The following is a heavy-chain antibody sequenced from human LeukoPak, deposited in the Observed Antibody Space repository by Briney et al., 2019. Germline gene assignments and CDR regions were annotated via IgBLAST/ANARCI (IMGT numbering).Heavy chain of an antibody. CDR2: IKADGSGK. CDR3: ARDRGWQQFDY. J-gene: IGHJ4*01. V-gene: IGHV3-7*01. CDR1: GFTFSSSW. D-gene: IGHD5-24*01. Sequence: GASLRLSCVASGFTFSSSWMTWVRQAPGMGLERVANIKADGSGKYYVDSARGRFSISRDNAKNSLYLELNSLRAEDTGVYFCARDRGWQQFDYWGQGTLVTVSS.